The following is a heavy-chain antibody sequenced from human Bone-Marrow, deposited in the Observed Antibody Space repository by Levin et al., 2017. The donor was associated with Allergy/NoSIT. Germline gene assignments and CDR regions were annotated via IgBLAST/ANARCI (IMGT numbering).Heavy chain of an antibody. J-gene: IGHJ6*02. D-gene: IGHD4-23*01. CDR2: ISYDGSNK. CDR1: GFTFSSYA. V-gene: IGHV3-30-3*01. Sequence: GGSLRLSCAASGFTFSSYAMHWVRQAPGKGLEWVAVISYDGSNKYYADSVKGRFTISRDNSKNTLYLQMNSLRAEDTAVYYCARDGVKITVVTPKPSYYYGMDVWGQGTTVTVSS. CDR3: ARDGVKITVVTPKPSYYYGMDV.